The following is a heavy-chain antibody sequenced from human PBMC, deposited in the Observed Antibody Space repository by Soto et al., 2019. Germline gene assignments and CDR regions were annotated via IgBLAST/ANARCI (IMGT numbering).Heavy chain of an antibody. D-gene: IGHD2-2*01. CDR2: INHSGST. CDR1: GGSFSGYY. V-gene: IGHV4-34*01. Sequence: SETLSLTCAVYGGSFSGYYWSWIRQPPGKGLEWIGEINHSGSTNYNPSLKSRVTISVDTSKNQFSLKLSSVTAADTAVYYCARARYCSSTSCYGGYYFDYWGQGTLVNVS. J-gene: IGHJ4*02. CDR3: ARARYCSSTSCYGGYYFDY.